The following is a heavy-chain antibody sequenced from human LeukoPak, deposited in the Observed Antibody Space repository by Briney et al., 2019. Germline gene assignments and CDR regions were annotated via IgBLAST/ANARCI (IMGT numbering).Heavy chain of an antibody. V-gene: IGHV3-53*04. CDR3: AKGVNYFVLEY. J-gene: IGHJ4*02. D-gene: IGHD3-10*02. Sequence: GGSLRLSCAASGFTVSTNCMIWVRQPPGKGLEWVSVIYNTGSTYNADSVKGRFTISRHNSKNTVYLQMNNLRAEDTAMYYCAKGVNYFVLEYWGQGALVTISS. CDR2: IYNTGST. CDR1: GFTVSTNC.